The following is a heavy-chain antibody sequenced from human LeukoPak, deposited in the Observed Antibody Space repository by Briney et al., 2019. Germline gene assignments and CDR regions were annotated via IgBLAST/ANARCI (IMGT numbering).Heavy chain of an antibody. D-gene: IGHD2-15*01. J-gene: IGHJ6*03. CDR2: IYTSGST. CDR1: GGSISSGSYY. Sequence: PSQTLSLTCTVSGGSISSGSYYWSWIRQPAGKGLEWIGRIYTSGSTNYNPSLKSRVTISVDTSKNQFSLRLSSVTAADTAVYYCARRLGSYMDVWGKGTTVTVSS. V-gene: IGHV4-61*02. CDR3: ARRLGSYMDV.